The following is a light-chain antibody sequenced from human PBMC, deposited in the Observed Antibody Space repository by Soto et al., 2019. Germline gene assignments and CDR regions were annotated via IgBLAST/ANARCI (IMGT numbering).Light chain of an antibody. CDR3: QKCENGAA. CDR2: DAS. Sequence: EIVMTQSPATLSVSPGERATLSCRASQSISSNVVWYQQKPGQAPRLLIYDASNRATGVPARFSGSGSATEFILTISSLQSEDFAVYYCQKCENGAAFGQGTKLEIK. J-gene: IGKJ2*01. CDR1: QSISSN. V-gene: IGKV3-15*01.